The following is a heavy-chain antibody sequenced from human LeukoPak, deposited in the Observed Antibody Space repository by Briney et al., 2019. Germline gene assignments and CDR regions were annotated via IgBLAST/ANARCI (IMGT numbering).Heavy chain of an antibody. Sequence: SETLSLTCTVSGGSLSSHYWSWIGQPPAKGLAWIGYVYYSGTTNYNPSLKSRVTISVDTSKNQFFLKLSSVTAADTAVYYCARGVYTAAAQYGYWGQGTLVTVSS. CDR3: ARGVYTAAAQYGY. CDR1: GGSLSSHY. J-gene: IGHJ4*02. CDR2: VYYSGTT. D-gene: IGHD6-13*01. V-gene: IGHV4-59*11.